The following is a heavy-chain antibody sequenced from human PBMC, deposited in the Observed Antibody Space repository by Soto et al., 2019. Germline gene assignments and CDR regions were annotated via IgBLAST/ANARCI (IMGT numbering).Heavy chain of an antibody. V-gene: IGHV4-34*01. Sequence: QVQLQQWGAGLLKPSETLSLTCAVYGGSFSGYYWSWIRQPPGKGLEWIGEINHSGSTNYNPSLKSRVTISVDPSKNQFSLKLSSVTAADTAVYYCFAFGVVPAAQPDAFDIWGQGTMVTVSS. CDR3: FAFGVVPAAQPDAFDI. J-gene: IGHJ3*02. CDR2: INHSGST. CDR1: GGSFSGYY. D-gene: IGHD2-2*01.